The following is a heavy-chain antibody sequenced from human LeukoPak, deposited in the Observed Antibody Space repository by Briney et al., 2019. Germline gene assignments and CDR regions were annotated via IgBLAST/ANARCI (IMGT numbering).Heavy chain of an antibody. V-gene: IGHV3-33*01. CDR1: GFTFRSHG. CDR3: AREAYFDILTGSSTGDFDY. J-gene: IGHJ4*02. Sequence: GGSLRLSCAVSGFTFRSHGMHWVRQAPGKGLEWVAVVWSDGNNKYYTDSVKGRFTISRDLSRNTLYLQMNSLRAEDMAVYYCAREAYFDILTGSSTGDFDYWGQGTLVAVSS. CDR2: VWSDGNNK. D-gene: IGHD3-9*01.